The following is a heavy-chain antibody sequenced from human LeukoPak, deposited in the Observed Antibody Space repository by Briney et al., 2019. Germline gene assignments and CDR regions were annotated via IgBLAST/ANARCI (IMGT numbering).Heavy chain of an antibody. J-gene: IGHJ2*01. CDR3: AKVGTTVTTHWYFDV. CDR2: ISYDGTNK. D-gene: IGHD4-17*01. Sequence: GGSLRLSCAASGFNFRSYGMHWVRQAPGKGLEWVTVISYDGTNKYFAESVEGRFSISRDNSKNTLYLQMNSLRSEDTAVYYCAKVGTTVTTHWYFDVWGRGTLVTVSS. V-gene: IGHV3-30*18. CDR1: GFNFRSYG.